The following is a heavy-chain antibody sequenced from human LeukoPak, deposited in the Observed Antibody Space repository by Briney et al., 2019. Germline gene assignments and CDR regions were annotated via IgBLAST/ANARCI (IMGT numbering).Heavy chain of an antibody. Sequence: PSETLSLTCTVSGGSISSYYWSWIRQPPGKGLEWIGEINHSGSTNYNPSLKSRVTISVDTSKNQFSLKLSSVTAADTAVYYCAIPGADYGEVSYYYMDVWGKGTTVTVSS. CDR2: INHSGST. J-gene: IGHJ6*03. D-gene: IGHD4-17*01. V-gene: IGHV4-34*01. CDR3: AIPGADYGEVSYYYMDV. CDR1: GGSISSYY.